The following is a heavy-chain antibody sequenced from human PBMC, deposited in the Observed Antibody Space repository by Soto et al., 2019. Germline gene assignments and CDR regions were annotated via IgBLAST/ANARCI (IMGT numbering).Heavy chain of an antibody. V-gene: IGHV3-33*01. D-gene: IGHD2-2*01. Sequence: GGSLRLSCAASGFTFSSYGMHWVRQAPGKGLEWVAVMWYDGGNKNYADSVKGRFTISRDNSKNTLYLQMHSLRAEDTALYYCVRDGPTAAGPLDYWGQGTLVTVSS. J-gene: IGHJ4*02. CDR2: MWYDGGNK. CDR3: VRDGPTAAGPLDY. CDR1: GFTFSSYG.